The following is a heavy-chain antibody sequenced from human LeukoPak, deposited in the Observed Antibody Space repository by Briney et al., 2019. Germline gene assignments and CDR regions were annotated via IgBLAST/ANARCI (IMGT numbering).Heavy chain of an antibody. D-gene: IGHD2-21*01. Sequence: GGSLRLSCAASGFTFSPYWMHWVRQAPGKGLVWVSCIKSDGSSTSTSYADSVKGRFTISRDNAKNILYLQMNSLRAEDTAVYYRARDYSYAMDVWGQGTTVTVSS. CDR1: GFTFSPYW. J-gene: IGHJ6*02. V-gene: IGHV3-74*01. CDR3: ARDYSYAMDV. CDR2: IKSDGSSTST.